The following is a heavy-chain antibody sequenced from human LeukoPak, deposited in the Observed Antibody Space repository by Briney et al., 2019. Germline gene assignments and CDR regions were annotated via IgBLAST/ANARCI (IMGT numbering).Heavy chain of an antibody. CDR3: GGGHYSRSSASYHDY. V-gene: IGHV3-7*04. CDR1: GFNFVSYW. J-gene: IGHJ4*02. Sequence: PGGSLRLSCAASGFNFVSYWMKWVRQAPGKGLEWVANIKEDGSEKYYVDSVKGRFTISRDNSKNSLFLQMDSLRVDDTAVYFCGGGHYSRSSASYHDYWGQGTLVTVSS. CDR2: IKEDGSEK. D-gene: IGHD3-22*01.